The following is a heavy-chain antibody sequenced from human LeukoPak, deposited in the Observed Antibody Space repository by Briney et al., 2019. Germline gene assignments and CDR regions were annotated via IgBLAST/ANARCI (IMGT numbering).Heavy chain of an antibody. CDR3: ARGRGYCSSTSCWGYYYYYMDV. V-gene: IGHV4-39*07. D-gene: IGHD2-2*01. J-gene: IGHJ6*03. CDR1: GGSISSSSYY. Sequence: PSETLSLTCTVSGGSISSSSYYWGWIRQPPGKGLEWIGNIYYSGSTYYNPSLESRVTMSLDTSKNQFSLKLSSVTAADTAVYYCARGRGYCSSTSCWGYYYYYMDVWGKGTTVTVSS. CDR2: IYYSGST.